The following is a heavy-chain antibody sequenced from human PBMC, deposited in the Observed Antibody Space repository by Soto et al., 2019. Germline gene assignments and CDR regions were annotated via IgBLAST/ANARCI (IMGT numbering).Heavy chain of an antibody. V-gene: IGHV4-34*01. CDR3: ARGMTTVTTFDY. D-gene: IGHD4-17*01. Sequence: SETLSLTCAVYGGSFSGYYWSWIRQPPGKGLEWIGEINHSGSTNYNPSLKSRVTISVDTSKNQFSLKLSSVTAADTAVYYCARGMTTVTTFDYWGQGTLVTVSS. CDR2: INHSGST. CDR1: GGSFSGYY. J-gene: IGHJ4*02.